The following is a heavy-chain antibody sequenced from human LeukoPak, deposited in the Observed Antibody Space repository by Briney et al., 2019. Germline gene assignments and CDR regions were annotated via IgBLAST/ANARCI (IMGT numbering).Heavy chain of an antibody. Sequence: GGSLRLSCAASGFTFNSYGMSWVRQAPGKGLEWVSAISGSGAGTYYADSVKGRFTISRDYSQNTLSLQMNSLRAEDTAVYYCANYGGNSAPLYFDYWGQGTLVTVSS. CDR3: ANYGGNSAPLYFDY. CDR1: GFTFNSYG. J-gene: IGHJ4*02. D-gene: IGHD4-23*01. CDR2: ISGSGAGT. V-gene: IGHV3-23*01.